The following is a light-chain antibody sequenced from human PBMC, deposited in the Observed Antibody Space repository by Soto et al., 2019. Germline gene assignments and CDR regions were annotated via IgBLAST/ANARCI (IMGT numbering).Light chain of an antibody. CDR3: SSYTRTSTRV. J-gene: IGLJ2*01. CDR1: SSDVGGYNY. Sequence: QSALTQPASVSVSPGQSITISCTGTSSDVGGYNYVSWYQQHPGKAPKLMIYDVSDRPSGFSNRFSGSKSGNTASLTISGLQAEDEADYYCSSYTRTSTRVLGVGTKVTVL. CDR2: DVS. V-gene: IGLV2-14*01.